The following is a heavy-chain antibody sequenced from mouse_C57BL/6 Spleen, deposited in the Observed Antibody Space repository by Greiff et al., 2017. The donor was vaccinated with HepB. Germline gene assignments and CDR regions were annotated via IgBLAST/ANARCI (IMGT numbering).Heavy chain of an antibody. V-gene: IGHV1-52*01. CDR3: AMYSRDAMDY. D-gene: IGHD2-5*01. J-gene: IGHJ4*01. Sequence: QVQLQQPGAELVRPGSSVKLSCKASGYTFTSYWMHWVKQRPKQGLEWIGNIYPTDSETHYNKKFKEKATLTVDTSSRTAYMQLSSLTSEDSAVYYCAMYSRDAMDYWGQGTSVTVSS. CDR2: IYPTDSET. CDR1: GYTFTSYW.